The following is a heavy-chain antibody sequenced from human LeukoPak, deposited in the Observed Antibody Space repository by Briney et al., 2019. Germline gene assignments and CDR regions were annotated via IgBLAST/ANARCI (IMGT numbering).Heavy chain of an antibody. D-gene: IGHD3-22*01. CDR3: AKDIEYYYDSSGSSFVAFDI. J-gene: IGHJ3*02. CDR1: GFTFSSYA. V-gene: IGHV3-23*01. Sequence: PGGSLRLSCAASGFTFSSYAMSWVRQAPGKGLEWVSAISGSGGSTYYADSVKGRFTISRDNSKNTLYLQMNSLRAEDTAVYYCAKDIEYYYDSSGSSFVAFDIWGQGTMVTVSS. CDR2: ISGSGGST.